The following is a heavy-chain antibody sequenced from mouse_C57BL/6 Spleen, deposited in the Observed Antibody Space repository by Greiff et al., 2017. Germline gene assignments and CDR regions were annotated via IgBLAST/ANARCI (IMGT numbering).Heavy chain of an antibody. J-gene: IGHJ4*01. CDR3: ARVDWDDAMDY. CDR2: ISDGGSYT. CDR1: GFTFSSYA. V-gene: IGHV5-4*03. D-gene: IGHD4-1*01. Sequence: EVKVVESGGGLVKPGGSLKLSCAASGFTFSSYAMSWVRQTPEKRLEWVATISDGGSYTYYPDNVKGRFTISRDNAKNNLYLQMSHLKSEDTAMYYCARVDWDDAMDYWGQGTSVTVSS.